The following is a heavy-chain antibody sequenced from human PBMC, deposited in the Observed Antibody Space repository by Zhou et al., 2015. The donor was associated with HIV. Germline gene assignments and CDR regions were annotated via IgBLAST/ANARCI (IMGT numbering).Heavy chain of an antibody. D-gene: IGHD2-2*01. CDR2: IIPIFGTA. CDR1: GGTFSSYA. CDR3: AREVRPYCSSTSCYLYGMDV. J-gene: IGHJ6*02. V-gene: IGHV1-69*01. Sequence: QVQLVQSGAEVKKPGSSVKVSCKASGGTFSSYAISWVRQAPGQGLEWMGGIIPIFGTANYAQKFQGRVTITADESTSTAYMELSSLRSEDTAVYYCAREVRPYCSSTSCYLYGMDVVGPRDHGSPSP.